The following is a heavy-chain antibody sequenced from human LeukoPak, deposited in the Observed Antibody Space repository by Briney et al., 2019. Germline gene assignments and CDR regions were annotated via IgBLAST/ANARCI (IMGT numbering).Heavy chain of an antibody. V-gene: IGHV3-30*18. Sequence: PGGSLRLSCAASGFIFSSYGMHWVRQAPGKGLEWVAVISYDGSNKHYADSVKGRFTISRDNSKNTLYLQMNSLRAEDTAVYYCAKGIVNYYGSGSYYRMVFYYGMDVWGQGTTVTVSS. CDR2: ISYDGSNK. D-gene: IGHD3-10*01. CDR1: GFIFSSYG. J-gene: IGHJ6*02. CDR3: AKGIVNYYGSGSYYRMVFYYGMDV.